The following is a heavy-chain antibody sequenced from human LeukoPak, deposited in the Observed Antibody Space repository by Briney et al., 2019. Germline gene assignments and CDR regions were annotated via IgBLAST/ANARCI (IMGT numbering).Heavy chain of an antibody. V-gene: IGHV3-43*02. Sequence: GGSLRLSCAASGFTFDDYAMHWVRQAPGKGLEWVSLISGDGGSTYYADSVKGRFTISRDNSKNSLFLQMNSLRTEDTALYYCAKDMITFGGVITYFDYWGQGTQVTVSS. J-gene: IGHJ4*02. CDR1: GFTFDDYA. CDR3: AKDMITFGGVITYFDY. D-gene: IGHD3-16*02. CDR2: ISGDGGST.